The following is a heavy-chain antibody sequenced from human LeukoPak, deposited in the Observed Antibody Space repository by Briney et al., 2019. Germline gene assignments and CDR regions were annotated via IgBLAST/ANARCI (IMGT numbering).Heavy chain of an antibody. CDR2: IYSGGST. CDR1: GASISSSRYY. J-gene: IGHJ5*02. V-gene: IGHV4-39*01. D-gene: IGHD2-2*01. Sequence: TLSLTCAVSGASISSSRYYWGWIRQPPGKGLEWIGTIYSGGSTYYNPSLKTRVTISVDTSKNQFSLELSSVPAADTAVYYCARQPPGCTTSSCYFRWFDPWGQGTLVTVSS. CDR3: ARQPPGCTTSSCYFRWFDP.